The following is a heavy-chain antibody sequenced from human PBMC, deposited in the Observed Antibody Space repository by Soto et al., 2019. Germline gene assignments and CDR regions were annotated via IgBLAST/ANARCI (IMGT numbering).Heavy chain of an antibody. D-gene: IGHD2-15*01. J-gene: IGHJ6*02. CDR1: GFTFSSSG. V-gene: IGHV3-33*01. Sequence: LRLSCAASGFTFSSSGMHWVRQAPGKGLEWVAVIWYDASNKYYADSVKGRFTISRDNSKDTLWLQMNSLRAEDSAVYYCVRSMSGSLSNGMDVWGQGTTVTVSS. CDR2: IWYDASNK. CDR3: VRSMSGSLSNGMDV.